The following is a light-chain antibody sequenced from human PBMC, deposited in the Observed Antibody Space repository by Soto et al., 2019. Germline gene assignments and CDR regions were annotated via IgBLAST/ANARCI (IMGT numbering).Light chain of an antibody. Sequence: EIGWTKSPATLSLSPGERATLSCRASQSIDNRYFAWYQHKPGQAPRPLIYPTYSRATGIPDKYGGSRSGTDFTLTIKSLEPHDFTVYYCQQYLASSWTFGQGTKVAIK. CDR3: QQYLASSWT. V-gene: IGKV3-20*01. J-gene: IGKJ1*01. CDR2: PTY. CDR1: QSIDNRY.